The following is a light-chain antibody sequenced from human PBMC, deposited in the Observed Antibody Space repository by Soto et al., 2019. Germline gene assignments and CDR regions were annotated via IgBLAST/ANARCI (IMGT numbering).Light chain of an antibody. Sequence: AIQMTQSPSSLSASVGDRVTITCRASQGIRNDLGWYQQKPGKAPKLLIYAASSLQSGVPSRFSGSGSGTDFTLTISSLQPEDFAVYYCQHYGRSPPWTFGQGTKVDIK. V-gene: IGKV1-6*01. CDR1: QGIRND. CDR3: QHYGRSPPWT. J-gene: IGKJ1*01. CDR2: AAS.